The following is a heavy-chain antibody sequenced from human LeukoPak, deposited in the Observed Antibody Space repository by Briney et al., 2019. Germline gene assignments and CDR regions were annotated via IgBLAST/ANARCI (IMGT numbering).Heavy chain of an antibody. CDR2: ITPIFGTA. CDR3: ARASSDDTAMATPFAY. Sequence: SVKVSCKXSGGTFSNDAINWVRQAPGQGLEWMGGITPIFGTANYVQKFQGRVTITADESTSTAYMELSRLRSEDTAIYYCARASSDDTAMATPFAYWGQGTLVTVSS. D-gene: IGHD5-18*01. V-gene: IGHV1-69*13. CDR1: GGTFSNDA. J-gene: IGHJ4*02.